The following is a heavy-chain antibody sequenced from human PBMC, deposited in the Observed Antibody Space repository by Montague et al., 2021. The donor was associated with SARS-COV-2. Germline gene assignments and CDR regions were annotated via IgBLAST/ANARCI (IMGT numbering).Heavy chain of an antibody. J-gene: IGHJ6*03. V-gene: IGHV4-34*01. D-gene: IGHD3-22*01. Sequence: SETLSLTCAVYGGSFSGYHWTWIRQSPGKGLEWIGEINTSGSTNYNPSLTSRITISGDTSKNQFSLKLTSVTAADTAVYYCARGRIDVNMIVVVVAGASFYMDVWGKGTTVTVSS. CDR2: INTSGST. CDR3: ARGRIDVNMIVVVVAGASFYMDV. CDR1: GGSFSGYH.